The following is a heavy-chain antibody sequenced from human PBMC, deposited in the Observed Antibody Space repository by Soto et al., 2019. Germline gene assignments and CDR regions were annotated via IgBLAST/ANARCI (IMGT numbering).Heavy chain of an antibody. CDR3: ARAVTGTVHPYHFDY. CDR2: IYPGDSDT. CDR1: GYSFTSYW. Sequence: PGESLKISCKGSGYSFTSYWIGWVRQMSGKGLELMGIIYPGDSDTRYSPSFQGQVTISADKSISTAYLQWSSLKASDTAMYYCARAVTGTVHPYHFDYWGQGTLVTVSS. J-gene: IGHJ4*02. V-gene: IGHV5-51*01. D-gene: IGHD1-20*01.